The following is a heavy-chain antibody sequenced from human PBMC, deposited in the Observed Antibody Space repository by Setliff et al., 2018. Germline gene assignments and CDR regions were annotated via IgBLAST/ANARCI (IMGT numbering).Heavy chain of an antibody. V-gene: IGHV1-8*02. J-gene: IGHJ3*02. Sequence: ASVKVSCKASGYTFTSYDINWVRQATGQGLGWMGWMNPNSGNTGYAQKFQGRVTMTRNTSISTAYMELSSLRSEDTAVYYCARVFPMVGATERRAFDIWGQGTVVTVSS. CDR3: ARVFPMVGATERRAFDI. D-gene: IGHD1-26*01. CDR2: MNPNSGNT. CDR1: GYTFTSYD.